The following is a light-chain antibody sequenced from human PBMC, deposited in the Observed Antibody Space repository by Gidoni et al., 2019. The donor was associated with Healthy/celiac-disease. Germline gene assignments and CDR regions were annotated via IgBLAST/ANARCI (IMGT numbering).Light chain of an antibody. CDR1: SSAVGVYNY. V-gene: IGLV2-14*01. CDR3: SSYTSSSVV. CDR2: DVS. Sequence: QSALTQPASVSGYPGQSITISCTGTSSAVGVYNYVSWYQQPPGKAPKLMIYDVSNRPSGVSNRFSGSKSGNTASLTISGLQAEDEADYYCSSYTSSSVVFGGGTKLTVL. J-gene: IGLJ2*01.